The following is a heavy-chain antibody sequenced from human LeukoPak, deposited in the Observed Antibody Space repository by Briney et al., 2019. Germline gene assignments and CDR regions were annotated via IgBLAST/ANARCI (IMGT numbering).Heavy chain of an antibody. D-gene: IGHD3-22*01. V-gene: IGHV3-23*01. CDR1: GFTFSSYA. CDR2: ISGSGGST. J-gene: IGHJ4*02. Sequence: PGGSLRLSCAASGFTFSSYAMSWVRQAPGKGLEWVSTISGSGGSTYYADSVKGRFTISRDNSKNTLYLQMNSLRAEDTAVYYCARDYPPYYYDSSGYYPGYWGQGTLVTVSS. CDR3: ARDYPPYYYDSSGYYPGY.